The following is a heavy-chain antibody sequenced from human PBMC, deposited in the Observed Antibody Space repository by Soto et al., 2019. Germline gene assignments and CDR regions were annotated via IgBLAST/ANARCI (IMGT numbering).Heavy chain of an antibody. CDR3: IGSFPS. J-gene: IGHJ4*02. CDR2: IRSQPYGGTA. V-gene: IGHV3-49*03. CDR1: GFPFGNFL. Sequence: PGGSLRLSCTASGFPFGNFLMSWFRQAPGKGMEWVGFIRSQPYGGTAEYAASVRGRFTISRDDSKGIAYLQMNSLQTEDSGVYYCIGSFPSWGQETLLTISS. D-gene: IGHD3-10*01.